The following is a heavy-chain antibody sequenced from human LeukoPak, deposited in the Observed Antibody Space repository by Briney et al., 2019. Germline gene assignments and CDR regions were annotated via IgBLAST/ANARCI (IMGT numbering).Heavy chain of an antibody. J-gene: IGHJ6*03. V-gene: IGHV1-24*01. D-gene: IGHD3-9*01. Sequence: ASVKVSCKVSGYTLTELSMHWVRQAPGKGLEWMGGFDPEDGETIYAQKFQGRVTMTEDTSTDTAYMELSSLRSEDTAVYYCATVGPIFPDYYMDVWGKGTTVTVSS. CDR1: GYTLTELS. CDR3: ATVGPIFPDYYMDV. CDR2: FDPEDGET.